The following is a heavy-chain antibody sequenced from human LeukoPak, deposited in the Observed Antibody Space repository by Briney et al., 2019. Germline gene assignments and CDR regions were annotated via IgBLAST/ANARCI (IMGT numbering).Heavy chain of an antibody. CDR2: ISDTGNT. V-gene: IGHV3-23*01. Sequence: GGSLRLSCAASGFTFTDYRMSWVRQAPGKGLEWVSAISDTGNTYHADSVKGRFTISRDSSKNTLFLQMNRLRPEDAAVYYCAKAPVTTCRGAFCYPFDYWGLGTLVTVSS. D-gene: IGHD2-15*01. CDR1: GFTFTDYR. J-gene: IGHJ4*02. CDR3: AKAPVTTCRGAFCYPFDY.